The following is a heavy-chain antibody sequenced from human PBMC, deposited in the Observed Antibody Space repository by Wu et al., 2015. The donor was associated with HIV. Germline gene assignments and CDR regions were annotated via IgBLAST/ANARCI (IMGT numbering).Heavy chain of an antibody. CDR1: YILTTFP. Sequence: QAQLEQSGPEAQRPGASVKVSCKASYILTTFPIGWVRQAPGQRLEWMGWMHPQSGYIQPAQRFQDRITMSTTNSAHTAYMELSSLRSEDTAVYYCARNTNSVATSLYSLGVWGQGTTVTVSS. D-gene: IGHD6-19*01. CDR2: MHPQSGYI. V-gene: IGHV1-8*01. J-gene: IGHJ6*02. CDR3: ARNTNSVATSLYSLGV.